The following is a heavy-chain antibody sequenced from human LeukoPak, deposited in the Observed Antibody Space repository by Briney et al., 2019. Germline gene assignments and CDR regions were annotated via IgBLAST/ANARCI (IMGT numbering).Heavy chain of an antibody. CDR3: ARDWNGYGVDY. Sequence: ASVKVSCKASGYTFTSYYMHWVRQAPGQGLEWMGIINPSGGSTSYTQKFQSRVTMTRDTSTSTVYMELSSLRSEDTAVYYCARDWNGYGVDYWGQGTLVTVSS. J-gene: IGHJ4*02. CDR1: GYTFTSYY. D-gene: IGHD3-3*01. CDR2: INPSGGST. V-gene: IGHV1-46*01.